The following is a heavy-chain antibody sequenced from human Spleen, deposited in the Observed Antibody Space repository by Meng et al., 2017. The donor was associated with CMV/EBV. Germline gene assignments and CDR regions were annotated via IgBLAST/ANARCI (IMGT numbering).Heavy chain of an antibody. CDR2: ISSGSSTR. V-gene: IGHV3-48*04. J-gene: IGHJ4*02. Sequence: GESLKISCAASGFTFDDYGMSWVRQAPGKGLECVSFISSGSSTRYYADSVKGRFTISRDNSKNSLYLEMNNPRVEDTAVYYCARAGLGDLLDYWGQGTLVTVSS. CDR3: ARAGLGDLLDY. CDR1: GFTFDDYG. D-gene: IGHD2-21*02.